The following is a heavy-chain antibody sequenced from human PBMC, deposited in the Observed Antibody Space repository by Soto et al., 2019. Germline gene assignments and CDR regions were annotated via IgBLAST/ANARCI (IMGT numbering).Heavy chain of an antibody. CDR2: ISLSSSTI. CDR1: GFTFSSYN. CDR3: ARDSQNYYYYVDV. Sequence: EVQLVESGGGLVQPGGSLRLSCAASGFTFSSYNMNWVRQAPGKGLEWISDISLSSSTIFYADSVKGRFTISRDNAKNSLYLQMNSLRAEDTAVYYCARDSQNYYYYVDVWGKGATVTVSS. V-gene: IGHV3-48*01. J-gene: IGHJ6*03.